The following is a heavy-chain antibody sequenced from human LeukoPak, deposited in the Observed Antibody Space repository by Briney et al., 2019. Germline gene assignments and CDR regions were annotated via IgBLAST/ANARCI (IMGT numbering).Heavy chain of an antibody. CDR1: GFTFCIFA. V-gene: IGHV3-23*01. J-gene: IGHJ4*02. D-gene: IGHD2-2*01. CDR2: ISGSGSST. Sequence: GGSLRLSCAPSGFTFCIFAMSCVPEAPGGGGEWVSAISGSGSSTYYADSVKGRFTISRDNSKITLSLQMNSLRAEDRAVYYCAKIYCSTTSCKYFDYWGQGTLVTVSS. CDR3: AKIYCSTTSCKYFDY.